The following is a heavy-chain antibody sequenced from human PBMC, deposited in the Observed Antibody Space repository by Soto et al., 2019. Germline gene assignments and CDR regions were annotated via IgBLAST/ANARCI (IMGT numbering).Heavy chain of an antibody. CDR2: INADYGNT. D-gene: IGHD6-19*01. J-gene: IGHJ5*02. Sequence: ASVKVSCKASGYTFYSHSISWVRQAPGQGLEWMGRINADYGNTQYAQKFQGRVTITTDESTSTAYMELSSLRSEDTAVYYCARTVDSSDCPASWGQGTLVTVSS. CDR3: ARTVDSSDCPAS. V-gene: IGHV1-18*01. CDR1: GYTFYSHS.